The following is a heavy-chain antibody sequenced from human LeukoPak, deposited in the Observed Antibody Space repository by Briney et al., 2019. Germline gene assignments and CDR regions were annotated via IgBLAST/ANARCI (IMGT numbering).Heavy chain of an antibody. D-gene: IGHD1-26*01. CDR3: AREYIVGATIYYFDY. CDR1: GYTFTSYG. V-gene: IGHV1-18*01. J-gene: IGHJ4*02. CDR2: ISAYNGNT. Sequence: GASVKVSFKASGYTFTSYGISWVRQAPGQGLEWMGWISAYNGNTNYAQKLQGRVTMTTDTSTSTAYMELRSLRSDDTAVYYCAREYIVGATIYYFDYWGQGTLVTVSS.